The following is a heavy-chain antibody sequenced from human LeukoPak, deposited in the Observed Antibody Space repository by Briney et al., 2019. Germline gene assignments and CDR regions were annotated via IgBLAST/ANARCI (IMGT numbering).Heavy chain of an antibody. J-gene: IGHJ6*03. CDR1: GGTFSSYA. V-gene: IGHV1-69*01. Sequence: SVKVSCKASGGTFSSYAISWVRQAPGQGLEWMGGIIPIFGTANYAQKFQGRVTITADESTSTAYMELSSLRSEDTAVYYCVSRIRGVPDNYYYYMDVWGKGTTVTVSS. CDR3: VSRIRGVPDNYYYYMDV. D-gene: IGHD2-2*01. CDR2: IIPIFGTA.